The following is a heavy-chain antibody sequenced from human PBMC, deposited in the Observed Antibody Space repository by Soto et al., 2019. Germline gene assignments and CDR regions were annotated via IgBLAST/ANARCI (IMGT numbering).Heavy chain of an antibody. D-gene: IGHD2-21*02. CDR2: INPSGGTT. CDR1: GYTFTNYY. J-gene: IGHJ4*02. Sequence: GASVKVSCKASGYTFTNYYMHWLRQAPGQGLEWMGIINPSGGTTSYAQRFQGRVTMTRDTSTSTLYMELSSLRSDDSAVYYCARSPLLVTATHFDYWGQGTLVTVSS. CDR3: ARSPLLVTATHFDY. V-gene: IGHV1-46*01.